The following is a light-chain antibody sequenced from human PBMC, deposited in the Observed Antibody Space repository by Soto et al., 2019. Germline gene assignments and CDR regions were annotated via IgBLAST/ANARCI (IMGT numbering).Light chain of an antibody. J-gene: IGLJ2*01. CDR1: SSNIGSNT. V-gene: IGLV1-44*01. CDR3: AAWDDSLEGMV. CDR2: RNT. Sequence: QSVLTQPPSVSATPGQRVDISCSGSSSNIGSNTVNWSQQFPGTAPQLLFFRNTQRPSGVPDRFSASKSGTSASLAISGLQSRDEADYYCAAWDDSLEGMVFGGGTKLTVL.